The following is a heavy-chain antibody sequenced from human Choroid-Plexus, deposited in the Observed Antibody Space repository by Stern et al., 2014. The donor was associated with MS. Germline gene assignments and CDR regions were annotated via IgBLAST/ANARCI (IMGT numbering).Heavy chain of an antibody. V-gene: IGHV1-69*01. CDR2: IIPIFGTA. J-gene: IGHJ4*02. CDR1: GGTFSTDK. CDR3: ARLGSGYDSSYLDF. Sequence: QVQLVPSGSEAKKPGASVKVSCKVSGGTFSTDKISWVRQAPGQGLEWMGAIIPIFGTADYAQRFQDRVTIIADESTSEVHMELSSLRSEDTGVYYCARLGSGYDSSYLDFWGQGTLVTVSS. D-gene: IGHD5-12*01.